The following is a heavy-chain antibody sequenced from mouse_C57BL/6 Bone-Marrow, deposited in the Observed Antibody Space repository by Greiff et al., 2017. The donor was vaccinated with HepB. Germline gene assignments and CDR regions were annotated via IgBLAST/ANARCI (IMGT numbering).Heavy chain of an antibody. CDR1: GFNFQDDY. CDR3: TDYHYFDY. CDR2: IGPGNGDT. V-gene: IGHV14-4*01. J-gene: IGHJ2*01. Sequence: EVQLQQSGAELVRPGASVKLSCTASGFNFQDDYMHWVRQRPEQGLEWIGWIGPGNGDTDYAAKFQGQVTISTDTTSHTAYLQLSSLTSEDTAVYYCTDYHYFDYWGQGTTLTGSS. D-gene: IGHD2-4*01.